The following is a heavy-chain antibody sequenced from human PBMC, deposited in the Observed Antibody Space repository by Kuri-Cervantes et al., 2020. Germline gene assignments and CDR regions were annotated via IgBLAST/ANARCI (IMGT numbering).Heavy chain of an antibody. Sequence: GESLKISCAASEFTVSSSYVSWVRQAPGKGLEWVSVIYSGGNTYYADSVKGRFTISRQNSKNTLYLQMKTLRPEDTAVYYCARVTIFYFYYYYMDVWGKGTTVTVSS. CDR1: EFTVSSSY. CDR2: IYSGGNT. CDR3: ARVTIFYFYYYYMDV. V-gene: IGHV3-53*04. J-gene: IGHJ6*03. D-gene: IGHD3-3*01.